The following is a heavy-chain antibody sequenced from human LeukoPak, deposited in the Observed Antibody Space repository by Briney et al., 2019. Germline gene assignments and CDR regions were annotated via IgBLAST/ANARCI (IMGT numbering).Heavy chain of an antibody. CDR3: ARGIRVGPSASYYYMDV. Sequence: SETLSLTCTVSGGSISSYYWSWIRQPPGKGLEWIGYTYYSGSTNYNPSLKSRVTISVDTSKNQFSLKLSSVTAADTAVYYCARGIRVGPSASYYYMDVWGKGTTVTVSS. CDR1: GGSISSYY. CDR2: TYYSGST. V-gene: IGHV4-59*01. D-gene: IGHD1-26*01. J-gene: IGHJ6*03.